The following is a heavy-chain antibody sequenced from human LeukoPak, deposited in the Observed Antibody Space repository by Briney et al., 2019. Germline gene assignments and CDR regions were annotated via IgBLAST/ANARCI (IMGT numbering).Heavy chain of an antibody. D-gene: IGHD2-2*01. Sequence: GGSLRLSCAGSGFIVSSNYMSWVRQAAGKGLEWVSVIYGSSRTYYADSVKGRFTISRDNSKNTVYLQMNSLRAEDTAVYYCARNLPAADYWGQGTLVTVSS. V-gene: IGHV3-66*01. J-gene: IGHJ4*02. CDR2: IYGSSRT. CDR1: GFIVSSNY. CDR3: ARNLPAADY.